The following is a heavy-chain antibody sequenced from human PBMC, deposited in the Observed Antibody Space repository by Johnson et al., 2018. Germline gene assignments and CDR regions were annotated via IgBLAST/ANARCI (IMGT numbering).Heavy chain of an antibody. CDR3: ARMTYGSGSYYNPADAVDI. J-gene: IGHJ3*02. CDR2: IYYSGNT. D-gene: IGHD3-10*01. CDR1: GGSISSYY. Sequence: QVQLQESGPGLVKPSETLSLTCTVSGGSISSYYWSWLRQPPGKGLEWIGYIYYSGNTNYNPSLKSRVTISVDTSKNQFSLKLNSVTAADTAVYYWARMTYGSGSYYNPADAVDIWGQGTMVTVSS. V-gene: IGHV4-59*01.